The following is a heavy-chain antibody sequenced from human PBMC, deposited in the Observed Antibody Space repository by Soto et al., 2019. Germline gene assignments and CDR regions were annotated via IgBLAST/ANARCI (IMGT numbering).Heavy chain of an antibody. J-gene: IGHJ3*02. V-gene: IGHV3-33*01. CDR2: IWYDGSNK. CDR3: ARGISGGLGAFDI. Sequence: PGGSLRLSCAASGFTFSSYGMHWVRQAPGKGLEWVAVIWYDGSNKYYADSVKGRFTISRDNSKNTLYLQMNSLRAEDTAVYYCARGISGGLGAFDIWGQGTMVTVSS. D-gene: IGHD1-26*01. CDR1: GFTFSSYG.